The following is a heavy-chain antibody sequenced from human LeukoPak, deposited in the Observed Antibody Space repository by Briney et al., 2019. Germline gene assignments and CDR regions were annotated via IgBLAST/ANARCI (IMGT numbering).Heavy chain of an antibody. V-gene: IGHV3-21*01. J-gene: IGHJ3*02. CDR2: ISSSSSYI. CDR1: GFTFSSYR. Sequence: GGSLRLSCAASGFTFSSYRMNWVRQAPGKGPEWVSSISSSSSYIYYADSVKGRFTISRDNAKNSLYLQMNSLRAEDTAVYYCATGPGIIAAAASLIWGQGTMVTVSS. CDR3: ATGPGIIAAAASLI. D-gene: IGHD6-13*01.